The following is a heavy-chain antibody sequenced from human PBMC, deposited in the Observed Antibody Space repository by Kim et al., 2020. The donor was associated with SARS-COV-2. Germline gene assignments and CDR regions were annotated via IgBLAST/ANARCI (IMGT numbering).Heavy chain of an antibody. Sequence: SKEYYRDSVKGRFIISKDHSRNMVYLQMNSLRLEDTAVYYCARTIGTSPDVWGQGTTVIVSS. CDR2: SKE. CDR3: ARTIGTSPDV. V-gene: IGHV3-33*01. D-gene: IGHD1-7*01. J-gene: IGHJ6*02.